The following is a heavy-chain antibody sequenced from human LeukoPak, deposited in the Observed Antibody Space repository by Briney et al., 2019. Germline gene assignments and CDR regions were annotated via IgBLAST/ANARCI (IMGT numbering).Heavy chain of an antibody. Sequence: GGSLRLSCAASGFTFSSYDMHWDRQATGKGLEWVSAIGTAGDTYYPGSVKGRFTISRENAKNSLYLQMNSLRAGDTAVYYCARVRKYSGYYSWYFDLWGRGTLVTVSS. CDR1: GFTFSSYD. J-gene: IGHJ2*01. V-gene: IGHV3-13*01. CDR2: IGTAGDT. D-gene: IGHD5-12*01. CDR3: ARVRKYSGYYSWYFDL.